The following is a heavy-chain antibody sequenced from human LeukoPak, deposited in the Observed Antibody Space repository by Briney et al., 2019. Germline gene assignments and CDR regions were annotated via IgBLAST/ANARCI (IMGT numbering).Heavy chain of an antibody. CDR2: IGAGGRNT. Sequence: GGSLRLSCAASGFSFSTYGMTWVRQAPGKGLEWVSAIGAGGRNTYYADSVKGRFTISRDNSKSTLYLQMNSLRAEDTAVYYCAKTPKNYDSRGGGGFDYLGQGTLVTVSS. CDR1: GFSFSTYG. D-gene: IGHD3-16*01. J-gene: IGHJ4*02. V-gene: IGHV3-23*01. CDR3: AKTPKNYDSRGGGGFDY.